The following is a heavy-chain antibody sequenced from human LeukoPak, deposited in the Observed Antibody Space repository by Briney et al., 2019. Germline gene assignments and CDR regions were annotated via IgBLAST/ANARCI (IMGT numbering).Heavy chain of an antibody. V-gene: IGHV4-59*12. CDR3: ARTPLTNDYFDY. J-gene: IGHJ4*02. CDR1: GGSISSYY. CDR2: VYYTGST. D-gene: IGHD3-9*01. Sequence: SETLSLTCTVSGGSISSYYWSWIRQPPGKGLEWIGYVYYTGSTNYNPSLKSRVTISIDTSKNQFSLKLSSVTAADTAVYYCARTPLTNDYFDYWGQGTLVTVSS.